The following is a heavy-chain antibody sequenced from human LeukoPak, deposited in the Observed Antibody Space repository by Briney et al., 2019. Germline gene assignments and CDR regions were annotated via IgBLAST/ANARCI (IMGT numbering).Heavy chain of an antibody. V-gene: IGHV1-8*01. CDR3: ARNMHHGSGSFLYYYYYGMDV. CDR1: GYTFTSYD. CDR2: MNPNSGNT. J-gene: IGHJ6*02. D-gene: IGHD3-10*01. Sequence: ASVKVSCKASGYTFTSYDINWVRQATGQGLEWMGWMNPNSGNTGYAQKFQGRVTMTRNTSISTAYMELSSLRSEDTAVYYCARNMHHGSGSFLYYYYYGMDVWGQGTTVTVSS.